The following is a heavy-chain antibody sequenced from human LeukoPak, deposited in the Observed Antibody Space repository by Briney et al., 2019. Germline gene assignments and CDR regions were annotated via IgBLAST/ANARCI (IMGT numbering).Heavy chain of an antibody. V-gene: IGHV3-21*06. CDR3: ARDREQWLVRRFDY. CDR1: GFTVSSNY. Sequence: GGSLRLSCAASGFTVSSNYMSWVRQAPGKGLEWVSSISSGSTHIYYADSVKGRFTISRDNAKNSLYLQMNSLRAEDTAVYYCARDREQWLVRRFDYWGQGTLVTVSS. J-gene: IGHJ4*02. CDR2: ISSGSTHI. D-gene: IGHD6-19*01.